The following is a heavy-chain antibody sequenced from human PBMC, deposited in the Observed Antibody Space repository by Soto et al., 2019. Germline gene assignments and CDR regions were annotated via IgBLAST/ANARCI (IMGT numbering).Heavy chain of an antibody. CDR3: ARMILGTPNWIDP. D-gene: IGHD3-16*01. V-gene: IGHV4-38-2*01. Sequence: SETLSLTCVVSNYYIRSATYWGWIRQPPGKGLEWTGSIFHSGNTCSNPSLKIRVTIAVDTSKNQFSLKLRSVTAADTAMYYCARMILGTPNWIDPWGHGILVTVPQ. J-gene: IGHJ5*02. CDR2: IFHSGNT. CDR1: NYYIRSATY.